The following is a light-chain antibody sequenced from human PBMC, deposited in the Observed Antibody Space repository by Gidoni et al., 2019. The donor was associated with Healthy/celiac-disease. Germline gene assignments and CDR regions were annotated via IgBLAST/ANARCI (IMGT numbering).Light chain of an antibody. Sequence: EIVFTQSPGTLSLSPGERATLSCRASQRVSSSYLAWYKQKTGQAPRLLIYGASSRATGSPDRFSGSGSGTDFTLTISRLEPEDFAVYYCQQYGSSPTTFXXXTKVEIK. CDR3: QQYGSSPTT. J-gene: IGKJ1*01. CDR2: GAS. CDR1: QRVSSSY. V-gene: IGKV3-20*01.